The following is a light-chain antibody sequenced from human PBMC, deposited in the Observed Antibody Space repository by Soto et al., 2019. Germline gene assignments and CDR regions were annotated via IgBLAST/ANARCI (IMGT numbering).Light chain of an antibody. Sequence: DIVMTQSPLSLPVTPGEPASISCRSSQSLLHSNGYNYLDCYLQKPGQSPQLLIYLGSNRAAGVPDRFSGSGSGTDFTLKISRVEAEDVGVYYCMQALQTPRYTFGQGTKLEIK. CDR3: MQALQTPRYT. CDR1: QSLLHSNGYNY. CDR2: LGS. J-gene: IGKJ2*01. V-gene: IGKV2-28*01.